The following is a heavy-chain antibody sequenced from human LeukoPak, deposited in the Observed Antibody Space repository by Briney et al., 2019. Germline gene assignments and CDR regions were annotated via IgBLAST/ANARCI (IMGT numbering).Heavy chain of an antibody. CDR3: ARDKRDSSGYFDY. J-gene: IGHJ4*02. V-gene: IGHV3-33*01. CDR2: IWYDGSNK. Sequence: PGRSLRLSCAASGSTFSSYGMHWVRQAPGKGLEWVAVIWYDGSNKYYADSVKGRFTISRDNSKNTLYLQMNSPRAEDTAVYYCARDKRDSSGYFDYWGQGTLVTVSS. CDR1: GSTFSSYG. D-gene: IGHD3-22*01.